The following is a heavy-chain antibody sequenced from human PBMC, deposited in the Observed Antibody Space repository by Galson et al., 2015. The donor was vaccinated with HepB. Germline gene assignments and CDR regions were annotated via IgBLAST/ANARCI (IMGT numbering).Heavy chain of an antibody. V-gene: IGHV3-11*06. CDR1: GFTFSDYC. D-gene: IGHD5-18*01. J-gene: IGHJ6*02. CDR2: ISSSSSYT. Sequence: SLRLSCAASGFTFSDYCMNWVRQAPGKGLEWVSYISSSSSYTNYADSVKGRFTLSVDTSKNQISLKLNSVSAADTAVYYCARGFGNSIGCGYYCDGMDVWGQGTTATVSS. CDR3: ARGFGNSIGCGYYCDGMDV.